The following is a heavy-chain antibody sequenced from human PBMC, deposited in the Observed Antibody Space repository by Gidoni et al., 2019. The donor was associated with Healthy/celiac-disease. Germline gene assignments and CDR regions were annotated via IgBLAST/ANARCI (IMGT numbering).Heavy chain of an antibody. J-gene: IGHJ6*02. CDR3: ARDLAEGYYDFWSGYWSYYGMDV. D-gene: IGHD3-3*01. V-gene: IGHV3-33*01. Sequence: QVQLVESGGGVVQPGRSLRLSCAASGFTFSSYGLHWVRQAPGKGLGWVAVIWYDGSNKYYADSVKGRFTISRDNSKNTLYLQMNSLRAEDTAVYYCARDLAEGYYDFWSGYWSYYGMDVWGQGTTVTVSS. CDR2: IWYDGSNK. CDR1: GFTFSSYG.